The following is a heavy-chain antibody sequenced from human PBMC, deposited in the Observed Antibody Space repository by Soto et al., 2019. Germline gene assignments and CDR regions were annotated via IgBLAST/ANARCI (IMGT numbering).Heavy chain of an antibody. J-gene: IGHJ6*02. Sequence: PGGSLRLSCAASGFTFDDYTMHWVRQAPGKGLEWVSLISWDGGSTYYADSVKGRFTISRDNSKNSLYLQMNSLRTEDTALYYCAKEGTSSDIYGMDVWGQGTTVTVSS. D-gene: IGHD2-2*01. CDR2: ISWDGGST. CDR1: GFTFDDYT. V-gene: IGHV3-43*01. CDR3: AKEGTSSDIYGMDV.